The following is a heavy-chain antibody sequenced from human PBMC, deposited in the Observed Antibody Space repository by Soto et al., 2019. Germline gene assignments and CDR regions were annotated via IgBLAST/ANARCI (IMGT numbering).Heavy chain of an antibody. CDR2: IYYSGST. Sequence: QVQLQESGPGLVKPSETLSLTCTVSGGSISSYYWSWIRQPPGKGLEWIGYIYYSGSTNYKPSLKSRVTISVDTSKNQFSLKLSSVTAADTAVYYCASTAHSSGWYSGGFDYWGQGTLVTVSS. CDR1: GGSISSYY. V-gene: IGHV4-59*01. J-gene: IGHJ4*02. CDR3: ASTAHSSGWYSGGFDY. D-gene: IGHD6-19*01.